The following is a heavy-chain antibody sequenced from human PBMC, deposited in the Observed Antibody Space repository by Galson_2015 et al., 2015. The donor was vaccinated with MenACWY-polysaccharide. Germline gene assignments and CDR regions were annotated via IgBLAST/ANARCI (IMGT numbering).Heavy chain of an antibody. CDR2: ISSGSSTI. Sequence: SLRLSCAASGFTFSSYTMNWVRQAPGKGLEWLSYISSGSSTIYYADSVKGRFTISRDNAKNSLYLQMNSLRAEDTAVYYCARARLDYWGQGTLVTVSS. J-gene: IGHJ4*02. CDR1: GFTFSSYT. V-gene: IGHV3-48*01. CDR3: ARARLDY.